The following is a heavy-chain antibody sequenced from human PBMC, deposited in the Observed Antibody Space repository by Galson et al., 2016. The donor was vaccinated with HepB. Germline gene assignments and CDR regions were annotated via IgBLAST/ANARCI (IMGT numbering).Heavy chain of an antibody. J-gene: IGHJ4*02. V-gene: IGHV4-39*01. Sequence: SETLSLTCFVSGGSISDSYYYWGWIRQPPGKGLEWLGSIYYSGSSDYNPSLNSRVTISVDTSKNKFSLKLTSVTAADTAIYYCARQWGGYCSRGNCYPLDYWGQGTLVTVSS. CDR2: IYYSGSS. CDR3: ARQWGGYCSRGNCYPLDY. D-gene: IGHD2-15*01. CDR1: GGSISDSYYY.